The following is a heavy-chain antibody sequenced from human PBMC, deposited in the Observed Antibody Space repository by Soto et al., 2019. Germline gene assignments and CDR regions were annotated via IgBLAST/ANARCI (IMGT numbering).Heavy chain of an antibody. V-gene: IGHV3-15*01. CDR2: IKNKTDGGAT. D-gene: IGHD3-16*02. CDR3: TTDGLITFGGVLVPNWFDS. J-gene: IGHJ5*01. CDR1: GITFSNAW. Sequence: GGSLRLPCAASGITFSNAWINWVRHDQGTGLGWGGHIKNKTDGGATAYAARVKVRFTITRDESENTVYLQMNSLKTGDTAVYYCTTDGLITFGGVLVPNWFDSWGQGTLVTVYS.